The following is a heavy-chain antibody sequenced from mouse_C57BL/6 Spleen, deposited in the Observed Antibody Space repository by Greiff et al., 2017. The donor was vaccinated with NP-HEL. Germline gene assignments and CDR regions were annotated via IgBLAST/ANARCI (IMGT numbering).Heavy chain of an antibody. D-gene: IGHD4-1*01. CDR3: AREVKLGRGDY. CDR2: IDPSDSYT. CDR1: GYTFTSYW. V-gene: IGHV1-50*01. J-gene: IGHJ2*01. Sequence: QVQLQQPGAELVKPGASVKLSCKASGYTFTSYWMQWVKQRPGQGLEWIGEIDPSDSYTNYNQKFKGKATLTVDTSSSTAYMQLSSLTSEDSAVYYCAREVKLGRGDYWGQGTTLTVSS.